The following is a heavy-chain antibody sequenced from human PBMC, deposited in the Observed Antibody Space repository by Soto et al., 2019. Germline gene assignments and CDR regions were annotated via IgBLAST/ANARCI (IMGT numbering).Heavy chain of an antibody. V-gene: IGHV1-18*01. Sequence: ASVKVSCKVSGYTFSSYGISWVRQAPGQGLEWMGWITAYNGNTNYAQNFQGRVTMTTDTSTSTAYMELRSLRSDDTAVYYCARASLYGRYYDRSGYGVDYWG. D-gene: IGHD3-22*01. CDR3: ARASLYGRYYDRSGYGVDY. CDR1: GYTFSSYG. J-gene: IGHJ6*02. CDR2: ITAYNGNT.